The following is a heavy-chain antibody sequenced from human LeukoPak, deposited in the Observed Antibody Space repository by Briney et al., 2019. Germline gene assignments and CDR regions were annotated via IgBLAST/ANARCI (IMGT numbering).Heavy chain of an antibody. CDR3: ADPFKPAAAGGY. CDR1: GGTFSSYA. CDR2: IIPIFGTA. D-gene: IGHD6-13*01. V-gene: IGHV1-69*06. J-gene: IGHJ4*02. Sequence: SVKVSCKASGGTFSSYAISWVRQAPGQGLEWMGGIIPIFGTANYAQKFQGRVTITADKSTSTAYMELSSLRAEDTAVYYCADPFKPAAAGGYWGQGTLVTVSS.